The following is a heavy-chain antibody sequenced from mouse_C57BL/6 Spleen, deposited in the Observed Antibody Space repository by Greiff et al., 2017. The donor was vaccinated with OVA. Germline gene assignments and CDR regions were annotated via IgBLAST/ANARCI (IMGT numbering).Heavy chain of an antibody. CDR1: GYTFTDYE. J-gene: IGHJ2*01. CDR2: IDPETGGT. Sequence: VQLQESGAELVRPGASVTLSCKASGYTFTDYEMHWVKQTPVHGLEWIGAIDPETGGTAYNQKFKGKAILTADKSSSTAYMELRSLTSEDSAVYYCTRPRLAGWGQGTTLTVSS. CDR3: TRPRLAG. V-gene: IGHV1-15*01. D-gene: IGHD6-2*01.